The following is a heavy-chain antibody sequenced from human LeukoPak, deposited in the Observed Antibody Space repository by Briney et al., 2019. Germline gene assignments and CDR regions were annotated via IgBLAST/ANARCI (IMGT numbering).Heavy chain of an antibody. J-gene: IGHJ4*02. D-gene: IGHD3-22*01. Sequence: PGGSLRLSCAASGFTFSDYNMRWIRQAPGKGLEWVSSISRSGSTKYYADSVKGRFTISRDNSKNTLYLQMNSLRAEDTAVYYCAKLYLGPDDYDSSGYYRGVDYWGQGTLVTISS. V-gene: IGHV3-11*04. CDR1: GFTFSDYN. CDR3: AKLYLGPDDYDSSGYYRGVDY. CDR2: ISRSGSTK.